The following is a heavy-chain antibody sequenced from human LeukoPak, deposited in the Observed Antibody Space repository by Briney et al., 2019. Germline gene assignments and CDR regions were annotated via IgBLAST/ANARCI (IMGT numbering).Heavy chain of an antibody. J-gene: IGHJ4*02. CDR1: GFTFSSYW. D-gene: IGHD2-2*01. CDR3: ARARGYCSSTSCYEGGFDY. Sequence: GGSLRLSCAPSGFTFSSYWMHWVRQAPGKGLVWVSRINSDGSSTSYADSVKGRFTISRDNAKNTLYLQMNSLRAEDTAVYYCARARGYCSSTSCYEGGFDYWGQGTLVTVSS. CDR2: INSDGSST. V-gene: IGHV3-74*01.